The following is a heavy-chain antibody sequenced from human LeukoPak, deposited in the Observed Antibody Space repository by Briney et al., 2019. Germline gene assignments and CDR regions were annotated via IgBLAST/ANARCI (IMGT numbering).Heavy chain of an antibody. CDR1: GGSFSGYY. V-gene: IGHV4-34*01. CDR3: ARVRDLYRDY. J-gene: IGHJ4*02. Sequence: SETLSLTCAVYGGSFSGYYWSWIRQPPGKGLEWIGEINHSGSTNYNPSLKSRVTISVDTSKNQFSLKLSSVTAADTAVYYCARVRDLYRDYWGQGILVTVSS. CDR2: INHSGST. D-gene: IGHD5-12*01.